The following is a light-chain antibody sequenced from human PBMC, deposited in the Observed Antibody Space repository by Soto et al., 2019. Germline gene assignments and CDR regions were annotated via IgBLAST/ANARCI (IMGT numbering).Light chain of an antibody. CDR1: SCHISGNT. CDR3: AAWDDSLNGAL. CDR2: SDT. J-gene: IGLJ1*01. Sequence: SVVAQPPPASCPPGQRVTMSCSGGSCHISGNTVSRYLHLPGTAPQLLIYSDTPRASGVADRFSGSKSGTSASLAISGLQSDDEADYYCAAWDDSLNGALFGTGTKVTV. V-gene: IGLV1-44*01.